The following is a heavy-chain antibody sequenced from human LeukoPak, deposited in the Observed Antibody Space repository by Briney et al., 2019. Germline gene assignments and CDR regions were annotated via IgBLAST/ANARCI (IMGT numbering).Heavy chain of an antibody. Sequence: PGRSLRLSCAASGFTFSSYAMHWVRQAPGKGLEWVAVISYDGSNKYYADSVKGRFTISRDNSKNTLYLQMNGLRAEDTAVYYCAREAEKGGSYLSSDAFDIWGQGTMVTVSS. D-gene: IGHD1-26*01. V-gene: IGHV3-30-3*01. CDR1: GFTFSSYA. CDR2: ISYDGSNK. CDR3: AREAEKGGSYLSSDAFDI. J-gene: IGHJ3*02.